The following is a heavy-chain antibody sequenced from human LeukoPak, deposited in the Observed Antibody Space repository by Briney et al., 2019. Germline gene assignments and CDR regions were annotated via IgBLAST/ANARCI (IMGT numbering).Heavy chain of an antibody. J-gene: IGHJ4*02. CDR3: VRDRGDPKYYYDSSGYGQADY. D-gene: IGHD3-22*01. CDR1: GYTFTGYY. CDR2: INSYNVNK. Sequence: ASVKVSCKASGYTFTGYYMHWVRQAPGQGPEWMGWINSYNVNKNYAQKLLGRVTMTTDTSTSTAYMELRSLRSDDTALYYCVRDRGDPKYYYDSSGYGQADYWGQGTLVTVSS. V-gene: IGHV1-18*04.